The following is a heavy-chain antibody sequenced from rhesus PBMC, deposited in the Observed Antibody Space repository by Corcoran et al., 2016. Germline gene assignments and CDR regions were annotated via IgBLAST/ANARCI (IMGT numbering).Heavy chain of an antibody. D-gene: IGHD4-29*01. CDR1: GGSISSGYYY. V-gene: IGHV4-122*02. CDR3: AREIYGGGVDY. CDR2: ITYCGST. Sequence: QVQLQESGPGLVKPSETLSLTCAVSGGSISSGYYYWSWIRQPPGKGLEWIGYITYCGSTSYNPSLKSRVTSSRDTSKNQFSLKLSAVTAAGTAVYYCAREIYGGGVDYWGQGVLVTVSS. J-gene: IGHJ4*01.